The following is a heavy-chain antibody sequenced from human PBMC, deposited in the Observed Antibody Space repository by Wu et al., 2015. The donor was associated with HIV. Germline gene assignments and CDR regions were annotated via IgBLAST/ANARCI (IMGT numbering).Heavy chain of an antibody. D-gene: IGHD2-21*01. V-gene: IGHV1-18*01. Sequence: QVQLVQSGIEVKKSGASVKVSCKASGYNFNGFGIVWVRQAPGQGLEWMGWISDYERNIHYGQKFRGRLTLTADTVTSTAFMDLRNLRSDDTAVYYCARVGCGFTTCWYYFDYWGQGTLVIVSS. J-gene: IGHJ4*02. CDR1: GYNFNGFG. CDR3: ARVGCGFTTCWYYFDY. CDR2: ISDYERNI.